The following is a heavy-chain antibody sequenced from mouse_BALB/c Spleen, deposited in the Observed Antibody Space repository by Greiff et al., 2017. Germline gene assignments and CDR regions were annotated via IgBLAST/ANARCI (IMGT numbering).Heavy chain of an antibody. CDR1: GYSITSDYA. D-gene: IGHD2-4*01. CDR2: ISYSGST. J-gene: IGHJ4*01. CDR3: ASALGDDYDGYYAMDY. Sequence: EVKLQESGPGLVKPSQSLSLTCTVTGYSITSDYAWNWIRQFPGNQLEWMGYISYSGSTSYNPSLKSRISITRDTSKNQFFLQLNSVTTEDTATYYCASALGDDYDGYYAMDYWGQGTSVTVSS. V-gene: IGHV3-2*02.